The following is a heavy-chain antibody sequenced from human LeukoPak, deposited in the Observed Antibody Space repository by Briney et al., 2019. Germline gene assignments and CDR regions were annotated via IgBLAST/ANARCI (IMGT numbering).Heavy chain of an antibody. D-gene: IGHD2-15*01. CDR1: GGSISSHY. V-gene: IGHV4-59*11. CDR2: IYYSGST. J-gene: IGHJ4*02. CDR3: PRDKSVGYYFDY. Sequence: SETLSLTCTVSGGSISSHYWSWIRQPPGKGREWIGYIYYSGSTNYNPSLKSRVTISVDTSKNQFSLKLSSVTAAYTAVYYRPRDKSVGYYFDYWGQGTLVTVSS.